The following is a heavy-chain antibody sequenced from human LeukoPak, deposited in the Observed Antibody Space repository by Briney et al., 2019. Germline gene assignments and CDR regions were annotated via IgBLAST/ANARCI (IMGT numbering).Heavy chain of an antibody. CDR3: ARAYPPKSPRYFDL. V-gene: IGHV1-69*13. CDR2: IIPIFGTA. CDR1: GGTFSSYA. Sequence: ASVKVSCKASGGTFSSYAISWVRQAPGQGLEWMGGIIPIFGTANYAQKFQGRVTITADESTSTAYMELSSLRSEDTAVYYCARAYPPKSPRYFDLWGRGTLVTVSS. J-gene: IGHJ2*01.